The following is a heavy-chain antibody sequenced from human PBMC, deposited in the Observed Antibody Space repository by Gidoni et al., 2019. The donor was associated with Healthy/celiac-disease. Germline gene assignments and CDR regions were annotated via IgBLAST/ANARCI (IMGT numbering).Heavy chain of an antibody. V-gene: IGHV1-69*08. Sequence: QVQLVQSGAEVKKPGSSVKVSCKASGGTFSSYTISWVRQPPGQGLEWLGRIIPILGLANYAQKFQGRVTITADKSTSTAYMELSSLRSEDTAVYYCAREAAAGMTFDYWGQGTLVTVSS. CDR3: AREAAAGMTFDY. CDR1: GGTFSSYT. CDR2: IIPILGLA. D-gene: IGHD6-13*01. J-gene: IGHJ4*02.